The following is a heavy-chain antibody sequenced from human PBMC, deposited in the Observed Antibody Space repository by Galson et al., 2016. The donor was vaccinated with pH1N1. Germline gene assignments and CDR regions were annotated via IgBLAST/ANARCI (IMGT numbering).Heavy chain of an antibody. CDR3: ARVSGYSNDWYIYDMYV. CDR1: GDTFSDYV. V-gene: IGHV1-69*13. J-gene: IGHJ6*03. Sequence: SVKVSCKVSGDTFSDYVITWVRQARGQGLEWMGGILPKSGEAKYAQKFQGRISITADEATDTAFVDLNRLTSGDTAVYYCARVSGYSNDWYIYDMYVWGKGTTATVS. D-gene: IGHD6-13*01. CDR2: ILPKSGEA.